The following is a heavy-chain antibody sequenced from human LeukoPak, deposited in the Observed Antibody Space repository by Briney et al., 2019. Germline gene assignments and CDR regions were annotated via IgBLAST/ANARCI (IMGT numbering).Heavy chain of an antibody. CDR3: ARTANYYYNYMDV. J-gene: IGHJ6*03. Sequence: SETLSLTCTVSGGSISSSNYYWGWIRQPPGKGLEWIGNIYYSGSTFYNPSLKSRVTISVDTSKNQFSLKLSSVAAADTAVYYCARTANYYYNYMDVWGKGTTVTVSS. CDR2: IYYSGST. CDR1: GGSISSSNYY. V-gene: IGHV4-39*07.